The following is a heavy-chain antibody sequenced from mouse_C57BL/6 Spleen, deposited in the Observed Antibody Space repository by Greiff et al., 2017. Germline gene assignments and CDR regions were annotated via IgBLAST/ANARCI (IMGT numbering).Heavy chain of an antibody. J-gene: IGHJ2*01. D-gene: IGHD3-2*02. CDR1: GYSFTGYY. Sequence: EVQLQQSGPELVKPGASVKITCKASGYSFTGYYMNWVKQSPEKSLEWIGEINPSTGGTTYNEKFKAKATLTVDKSSSTAYMQLKSLTSEDSAVYYCARSGDLFDYWGKGTTLTVSS. CDR3: ARSGDLFDY. CDR2: INPSTGGT. V-gene: IGHV1-42*01.